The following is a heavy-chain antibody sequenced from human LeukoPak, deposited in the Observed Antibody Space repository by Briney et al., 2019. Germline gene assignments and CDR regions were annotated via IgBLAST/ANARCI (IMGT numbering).Heavy chain of an antibody. CDR3: AKDRGYSSSWSPYFDY. J-gene: IGHJ4*02. CDR1: GFTFSSYA. V-gene: IGHV3-9*01. D-gene: IGHD6-13*01. Sequence: GGSLRLSCAASGFTFSSYAMHWVRQAPGKGLEWVSGISWNSGSIGYADSVKGRFTISRDNAKNSLYLQMNSLRAEDTALYYCAKDRGYSSSWSPYFDYWGQGTLVTVSS. CDR2: ISWNSGSI.